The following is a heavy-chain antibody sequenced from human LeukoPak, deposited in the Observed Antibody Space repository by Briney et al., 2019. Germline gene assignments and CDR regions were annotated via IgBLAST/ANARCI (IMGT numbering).Heavy chain of an antibody. J-gene: IGHJ4*02. V-gene: IGHV3-23*01. D-gene: IGHD4-17*01. CDR1: GFTFSSYA. CDR3: AKAYGDYDSSTFDH. Sequence: GGSLRHSCAASGFTFSSYAMSWVRQAPRKGLEWVSAITGSGGNTYYAESVKGRFTISRDNSKNTLYLQMNSLRAEDTAVYYCAKAYGDYDSSTFDHWGQGPLVHVSS. CDR2: ITGSGGNT.